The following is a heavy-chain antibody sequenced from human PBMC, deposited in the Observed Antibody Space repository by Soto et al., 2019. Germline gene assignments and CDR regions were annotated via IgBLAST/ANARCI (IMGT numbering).Heavy chain of an antibody. CDR3: ARGGHVVVGTAALDY. CDR1: GDTFTDYY. V-gene: IGHV1-46*01. CDR2: VNPSGGHT. J-gene: IGHJ4*02. Sequence: QVQLMQSGAEVKKPGASVKVSCKASGDTFTDYYIHWVRQAPGQGLEWMGTVNPSGGHTTYAQHLRRIITMPRATSTSTRYMELTRLTSYDTAIYYCARGGHVVVGTAALDYWGRGTLVTVSS. D-gene: IGHD2-21*02.